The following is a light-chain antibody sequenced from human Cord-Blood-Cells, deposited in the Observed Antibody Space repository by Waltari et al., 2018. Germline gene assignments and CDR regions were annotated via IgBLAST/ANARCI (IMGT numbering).Light chain of an antibody. CDR1: SSDVGSYNL. V-gene: IGLV2-23*01. Sequence: QSALTQPASVSGSPGQSITISCTGTSSDVGSYNLVSWYQQHPGKAPKLMIYEGSKRPSGVSNRFSVSKSGNTASLTISGLQAEDEADYDCCSYAGSSTVVFGGGTKLTVL. J-gene: IGLJ2*01. CDR2: EGS. CDR3: CSYAGSSTVV.